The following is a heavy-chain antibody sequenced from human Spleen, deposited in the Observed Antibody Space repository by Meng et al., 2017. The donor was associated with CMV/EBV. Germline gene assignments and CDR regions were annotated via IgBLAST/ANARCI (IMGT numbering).Heavy chain of an antibody. Sequence: CKTSGYTCSGHYVHGVRQAPGQGLEWMGRIDPTSGGTKYAQKFQGRVTMTRDTSITTAYMEVNRLRSDDTAVYYCARQRVVATFFDPWGQGTLVTVSS. D-gene: IGHD5-12*01. CDR1: GYTCSGHY. CDR3: ARQRVVATFFDP. V-gene: IGHV1-2*06. CDR2: IDPTSGGT. J-gene: IGHJ5*02.